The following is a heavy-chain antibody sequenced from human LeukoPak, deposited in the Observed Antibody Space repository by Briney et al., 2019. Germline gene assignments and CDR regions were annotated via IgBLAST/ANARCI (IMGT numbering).Heavy chain of an antibody. CDR1: GFNFSDYY. V-gene: IGHV3-7*01. CDR2: IKEDGGDK. Sequence: GGSLRLSCAASGFNFSDYYMSWVRQAPGRGLEWVANIKEDGGDKYYVDSVKGRFTISRDNAKRSLYLQMSSLRAEDTAVYYCARDTFRGDLDYWGQGTLVTVSS. CDR3: ARDTFRGDLDY. J-gene: IGHJ4*02. D-gene: IGHD2/OR15-2a*01.